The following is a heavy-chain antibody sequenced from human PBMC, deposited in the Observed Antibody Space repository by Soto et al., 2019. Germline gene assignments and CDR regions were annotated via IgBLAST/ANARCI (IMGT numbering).Heavy chain of an antibody. CDR3: ARAKGIAVAGPVN. CDR2: IIPIFGTA. V-gene: IGHV1-69*13. J-gene: IGHJ4*02. Sequence: SVKVSCKASGGTFSSYAISWVRQAPGQGLEWMGGIIPIFGTANYAQKFQGRVTITADESTSTAYMELSSLRSEDTAVYYCARAKGIAVAGPVNWGQGTRVAVSS. D-gene: IGHD6-19*01. CDR1: GGTFSSYA.